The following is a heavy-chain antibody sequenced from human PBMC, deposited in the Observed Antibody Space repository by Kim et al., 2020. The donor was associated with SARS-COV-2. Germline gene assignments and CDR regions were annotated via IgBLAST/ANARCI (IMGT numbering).Heavy chain of an antibody. J-gene: IGHJ4*02. V-gene: IGHV3-23*01. D-gene: IGHD3-10*01. CDR3: AESQPWFGELPSRDDY. Sequence: SVQGRFTISRDNSKNTLYLQMTSLRAEDTAVYYCAESQPWFGELPSRDDYWGQGTLVTVSS.